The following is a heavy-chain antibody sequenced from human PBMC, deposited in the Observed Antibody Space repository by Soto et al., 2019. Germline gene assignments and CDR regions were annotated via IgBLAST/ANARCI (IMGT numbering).Heavy chain of an antibody. V-gene: IGHV3-23*01. Sequence: GGSLRLSCAASGFTFSSYAVNWVRQAPGKGLEWVSGISGSGGTTYYADSVKGRFTISRDNSKNTLFLQMSSLRADDTAVYYCAKQSFDYLWGTYRYYFDYWGQGTLVTVSS. J-gene: IGHJ4*02. CDR2: ISGSGGTT. CDR1: GFTFSSYA. D-gene: IGHD3-16*02. CDR3: AKQSFDYLWGTYRYYFDY.